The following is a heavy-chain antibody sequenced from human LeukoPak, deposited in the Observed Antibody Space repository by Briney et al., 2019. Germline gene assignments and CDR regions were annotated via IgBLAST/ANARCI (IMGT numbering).Heavy chain of an antibody. CDR3: AREVGCSSTSCSNWFDP. CDR2: IIPILGIA. D-gene: IGHD2-2*01. V-gene: IGHV1-69*04. Sequence: ASVKISCKASGGTFSSYAISWVRQAPGQGLEWMGRIIPILGIANYAQKFQGRVTITADKSTSTAYMELSSLRSEDTAVYYCAREVGCSSTSCSNWFDPWGQGTLVTVSS. J-gene: IGHJ5*02. CDR1: GGTFSSYA.